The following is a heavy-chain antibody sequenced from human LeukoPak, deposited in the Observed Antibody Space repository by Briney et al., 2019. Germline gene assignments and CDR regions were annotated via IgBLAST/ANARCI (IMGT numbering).Heavy chain of an antibody. Sequence: RTGGSLRLSCAASGFTFSSYSMNWVRQAPGKGLEWVSSISSSSSYIYYADSVKGRFTISRDNAKNSLYLQMNSLRAEDTAVYYCAKASGIAVAYYFDYWGQGTLVTVSS. V-gene: IGHV3-21*01. D-gene: IGHD6-19*01. CDR1: GFTFSSYS. CDR3: AKASGIAVAYYFDY. J-gene: IGHJ4*02. CDR2: ISSSSSYI.